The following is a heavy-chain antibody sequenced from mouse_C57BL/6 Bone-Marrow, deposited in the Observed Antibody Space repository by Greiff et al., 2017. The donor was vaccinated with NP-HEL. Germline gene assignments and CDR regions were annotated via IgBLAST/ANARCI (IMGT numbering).Heavy chain of an antibody. Sequence: DVQLQESGPELVKPGASVKIPCKASGYTFTDYNMDWVKQSHGKSLEWIGDINPNNGGTIYNQKFKGKATLTVDKSSSTAYMELRSLTSEDTAVYYCARPYYYGSSVYFDVWGTGTTVTVSS. CDR2: INPNNGGT. D-gene: IGHD1-1*01. CDR3: ARPYYYGSSVYFDV. V-gene: IGHV1-18*01. J-gene: IGHJ1*03. CDR1: GYTFTDYN.